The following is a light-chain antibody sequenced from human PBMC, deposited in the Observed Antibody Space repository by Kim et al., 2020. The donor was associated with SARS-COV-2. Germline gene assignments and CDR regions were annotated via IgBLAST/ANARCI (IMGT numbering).Light chain of an antibody. CDR3: QSYDASLSGWV. CDR2: DNN. V-gene: IGLV1-40*01. J-gene: IGLJ3*02. CDR1: STNIGAGYD. Sequence: VVFSCTGGSTNIGAGYDVHWYQQLPGTAPKLLIYDNNNRPSGVPDRFSASKSGTSASLAITGLQAEDEGEYYCQSYDASLSGWVFGGGTQLTVL.